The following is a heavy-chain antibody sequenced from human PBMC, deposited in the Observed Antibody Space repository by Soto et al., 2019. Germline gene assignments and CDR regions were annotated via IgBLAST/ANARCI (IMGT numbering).Heavy chain of an antibody. J-gene: IGHJ6*02. D-gene: IGHD6-13*01. CDR1: GYTFTSCG. V-gene: IGHV1-18*01. CDR2: ISAYNGNT. CDR3: ARRRTGEQLGKRCLLAAADHYCYYGMDV. Sequence: ASVKVSCKASGYTFTSCGISWVRQAPGQGLEWMGCISAYNGNTKYAQKLQGRVTMTTDTCTSTAYMELRSLRSDDTAVYYCARRRTGEQLGKRCLLAAADHYCYYGMDVGGQGTTVTVSS.